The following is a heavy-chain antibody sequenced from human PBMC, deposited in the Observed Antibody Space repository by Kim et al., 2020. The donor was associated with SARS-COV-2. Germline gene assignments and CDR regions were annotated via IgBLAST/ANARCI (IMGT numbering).Heavy chain of an antibody. Sequence: GKGRFTISRDNSKNTLYLQMNSLRAEDTAVYYCARPYCSSTSCYEDWFDPWGQGTLVTVSS. J-gene: IGHJ5*02. V-gene: IGHV3-23*01. D-gene: IGHD2-2*01. CDR3: ARPYCSSTSCYEDWFDP.